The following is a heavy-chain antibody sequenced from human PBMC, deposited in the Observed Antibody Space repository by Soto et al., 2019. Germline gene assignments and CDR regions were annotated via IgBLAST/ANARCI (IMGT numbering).Heavy chain of an antibody. CDR2: ISWNSGSI. J-gene: IGHJ4*02. D-gene: IGHD4-17*01. CDR3: AKGQTVTTMGELDY. CDR1: GFTFDDYA. Sequence: GGSLRLSCAASGFTFDDYAMHWVRQAPGKGLEWVSGISWNSGSIGYADSVKGRFTISRDNAKNSLYLQMNSLRAEDTALYYCAKGQTVTTMGELDYWGQGTLVTVSS. V-gene: IGHV3-9*01.